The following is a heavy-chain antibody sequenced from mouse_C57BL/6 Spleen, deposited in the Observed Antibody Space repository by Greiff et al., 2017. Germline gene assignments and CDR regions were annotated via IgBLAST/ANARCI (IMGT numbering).Heavy chain of an antibody. V-gene: IGHV7-3*01. CDR1: GFTFTDYY. CDR2: IRNKANGYTT. J-gene: IGHJ4*01. CDR3: ARYGGYAMDY. Sequence: EVQLVEPGGGFVQPGGSLSLSCAASGFTFTDYYMSWVRQPPGQALEWLGFIRNKANGYTTEYSASVKGRLTISRDTSQSILYLQMNALRAEDSASYYCARYGGYAMDYWGQGTSVTVSS.